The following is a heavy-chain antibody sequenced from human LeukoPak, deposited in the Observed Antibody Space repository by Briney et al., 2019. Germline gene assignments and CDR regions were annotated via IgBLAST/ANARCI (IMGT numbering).Heavy chain of an antibody. CDR3: ARDTGVVYHY. CDR1: EFTFSSYS. CDR2: ISSSTTYI. V-gene: IGHV3-21*01. Sequence: SGGSLRLSCAASEFTFSSYSMTWVRQAPGKGLEWVSSISSSTTYIYYADSVKGRFTISRDNAKNSLYLQMNSLRAEDTAVYYCARDTGVVYHYWGQGTLVTVSS. D-gene: IGHD2-8*02. J-gene: IGHJ4*02.